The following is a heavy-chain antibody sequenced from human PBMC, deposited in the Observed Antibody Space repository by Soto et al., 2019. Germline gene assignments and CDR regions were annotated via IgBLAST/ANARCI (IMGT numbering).Heavy chain of an antibody. D-gene: IGHD3-22*01. CDR3: ARDSSSGYSYFDY. Sequence: SETLSLTCTVSGGSISSGGYYWTWIRQHPGKGLEWIGYIYNSGITYYNPSLKSRVTISVETSKNQFSLKLSSVTAADTAVYYCARDSSSGYSYFDYWGQGTLVTVSS. V-gene: IGHV4-31*02. CDR1: GGSISSGGYY. CDR2: IYNSGIT. J-gene: IGHJ4*02.